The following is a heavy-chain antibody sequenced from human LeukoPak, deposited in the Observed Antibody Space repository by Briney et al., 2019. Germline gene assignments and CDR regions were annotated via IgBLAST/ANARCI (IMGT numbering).Heavy chain of an antibody. V-gene: IGHV3-7*05. D-gene: IGHD3-3*01. CDR2: IKQDGSEQ. CDR3: ARDRRSGWYFDF. J-gene: IGHJ4*02. CDR1: GFTFSNAR. Sequence: GGSLRLSCEASGFTFSNARMSWVRQAPGKGLEWVANIKQDGSEQYFVDSVKGRFTISRDNGKNSLYLQMNSLRAEDTAVYYCARDRRSGWYFDFWGQGTLLSVYS.